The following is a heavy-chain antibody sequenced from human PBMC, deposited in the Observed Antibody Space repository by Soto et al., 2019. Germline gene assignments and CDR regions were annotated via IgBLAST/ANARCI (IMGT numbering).Heavy chain of an antibody. D-gene: IGHD3-22*01. Sequence: ASVKVSCKASGYTFTTYAMHWVRQAPGQRLEWMGWINAGNGNTKYSQKFQGRVTITRDTSASTAYMELSSLRSEDTAVYYCARDYYDTSGLDYWGQGTLVTVSS. J-gene: IGHJ4*02. CDR3: ARDYYDTSGLDY. CDR2: INAGNGNT. CDR1: GYTFTTYA. V-gene: IGHV1-3*01.